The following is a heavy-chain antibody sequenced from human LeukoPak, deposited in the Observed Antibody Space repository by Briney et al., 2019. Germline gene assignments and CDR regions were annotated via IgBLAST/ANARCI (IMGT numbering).Heavy chain of an antibody. Sequence: SETLSLTCAVSGGSISSGGYSWSWIRQPPGKGLEWIGYIYHSGSTYYNPSLKSRVTISVDRSKNQFSLKLSSVTAADTAVYYCARVANDYDDYPNLFDYWGQGTLVTVSS. D-gene: IGHD4-17*01. CDR3: ARVANDYDDYPNLFDY. J-gene: IGHJ4*02. V-gene: IGHV4-30-2*01. CDR1: GGSISSGGYS. CDR2: IYHSGST.